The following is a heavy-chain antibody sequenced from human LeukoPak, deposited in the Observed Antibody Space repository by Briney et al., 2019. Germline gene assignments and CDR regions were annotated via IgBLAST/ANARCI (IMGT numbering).Heavy chain of an antibody. CDR3: AREGHTTGWPPFDF. Sequence: GGSLRLSCAASGFSFSSYEMNWVRQAPGRGLEWVSHSNRRGSTTYYADSVRGRFTISRDNAKNSLYLQMNSLRAEDTAVYYCAREGHTTGWPPFDFWGQGTLVTVSS. CDR1: GFSFSSYE. V-gene: IGHV3-48*03. CDR2: SNRRGSTT. D-gene: IGHD2/OR15-2a*01. J-gene: IGHJ4*02.